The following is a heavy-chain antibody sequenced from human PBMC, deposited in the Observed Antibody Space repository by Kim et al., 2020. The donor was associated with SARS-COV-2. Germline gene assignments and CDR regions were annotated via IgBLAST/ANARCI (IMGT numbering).Heavy chain of an antibody. CDR3: ARGDHRAY. J-gene: IGHJ4*02. Sequence: ASVKVSCKAFGYTFTKYAINWVRQAPGQGLDWMGWIDTNTGNPTHAQGFTGRFVFSFDSSVRTAYLQISGLKPEDTAIYFCARGDHRAYWGQGTLVTVSS. CDR2: IDTNTGNP. CDR1: GYTFTKYA. V-gene: IGHV7-4-1*02.